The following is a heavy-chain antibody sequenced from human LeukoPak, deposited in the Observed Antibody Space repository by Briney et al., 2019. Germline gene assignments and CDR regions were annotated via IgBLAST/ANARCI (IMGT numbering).Heavy chain of an antibody. CDR1: RCTFTGYY. Sequence: ASVKVSCKASRCTFTGYYMHWVRQAPGQGLEWMGRINPNSGGTNYAQKFQGRVTMTRDTSISTAYMELSRLRSDDTAVYYCAVQYYDILTGYLAPNFDYWGQGTLVTVSS. J-gene: IGHJ4*02. D-gene: IGHD3-9*01. CDR2: INPNSGGT. V-gene: IGHV1-2*06. CDR3: AVQYYDILTGYLAPNFDY.